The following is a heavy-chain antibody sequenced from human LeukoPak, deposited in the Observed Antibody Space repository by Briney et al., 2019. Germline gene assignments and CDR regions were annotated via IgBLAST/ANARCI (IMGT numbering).Heavy chain of an antibody. CDR3: ARGQQLVLLNWFHT. CDR2: IIPGFGRA. CDR1: GGTSSSYA. Sequence: SVKVSCKTSGGTSSSYALSWVRQAPVQGLEWMGGIIPGFGRATYAQKFQGRVTITADESTSTAYMELTSLRSEDTAVYYCARGQQLVLLNWFHTWGQGTLVTVSS. V-gene: IGHV1-69*13. J-gene: IGHJ5*02. D-gene: IGHD6-13*01.